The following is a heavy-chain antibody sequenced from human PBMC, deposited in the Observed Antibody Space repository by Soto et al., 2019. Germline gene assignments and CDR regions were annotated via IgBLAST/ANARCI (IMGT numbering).Heavy chain of an antibody. V-gene: IGHV3-53*01. CDR1: GFTVSSNY. D-gene: IGHD3-16*01. Sequence: GGSLRLSCAASGFTVSSNYMSWVRQAPGKGLEWVSVIYSGGSTYYADSVKGRFTISRDNSKNTLYLQMNSLRAEDTAVYYCARAPGGGEYYYMDVWGKGTTVTVSS. CDR2: IYSGGST. CDR3: ARAPGGGEYYYMDV. J-gene: IGHJ6*03.